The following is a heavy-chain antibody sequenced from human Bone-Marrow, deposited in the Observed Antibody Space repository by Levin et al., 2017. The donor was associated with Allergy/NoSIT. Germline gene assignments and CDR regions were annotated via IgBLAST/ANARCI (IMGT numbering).Heavy chain of an antibody. CDR2: INPHNGDT. V-gene: IGHV1-2*02. D-gene: IGHD3-22*01. Sequence: ASVKVSCKVSGYTFTGYYLQWVRQAPGQGLEWLGWINPHNGDTDFAQKFQGRVTMTRDTSIRTAYMELTSLKSDDTAVYFCSRRSDNTGYPLDYWGQGTLVTVSS. CDR3: SRRSDNTGYPLDY. CDR1: GYTFTGYY. J-gene: IGHJ4*01.